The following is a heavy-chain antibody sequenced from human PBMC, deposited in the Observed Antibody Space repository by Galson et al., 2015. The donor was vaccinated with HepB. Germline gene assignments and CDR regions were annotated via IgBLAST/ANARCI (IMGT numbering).Heavy chain of an antibody. V-gene: IGHV1-18*01. CDR3: ARARYSSSPPDY. D-gene: IGHD6-6*01. J-gene: IGHJ4*02. CDR1: GYTFSIYG. CDR2: ISAYNGNT. Sequence: CKASGYTFSIYGLTWVRQAPGQGLEWVGWISAYNGNTNYAQKLQGRVTVTTDTSTSTAYMELRSLRSDDTAVYYCARARYSSSPPDYWGQGTLVTVSS.